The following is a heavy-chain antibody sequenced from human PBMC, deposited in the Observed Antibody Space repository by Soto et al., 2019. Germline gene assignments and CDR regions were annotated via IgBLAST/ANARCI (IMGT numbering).Heavy chain of an antibody. Sequence: VEASCPASGDTFRSYAIWCVRQAPGPGLEWMGGVIPIFGTANYAQKFQGRVTITADESTSTAYMELSSLRSEDTAVYYFARDSYYGSGRYGMDGRGRGTTVSGS. CDR3: ARDSYYGSGRYGMDG. J-gene: IGHJ6*02. CDR2: VIPIFGTA. CDR1: GDTFRSYA. V-gene: IGHV1-69*01. D-gene: IGHD3-10*01.